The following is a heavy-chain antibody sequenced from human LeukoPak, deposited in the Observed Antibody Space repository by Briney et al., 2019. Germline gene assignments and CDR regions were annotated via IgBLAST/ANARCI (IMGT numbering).Heavy chain of an antibody. CDR1: GDSIGSYY. CDR3: ARDHFTMVRGGLYYFDY. Sequence: SETLSLTCTVSGDSIGSYYWSWIRQSAGKGLEWIGRMYTSGTTDYNPSLKSRVTMSVDTSKNQFSLKLNSVTAADTALYYCARDHFTMVRGGLYYFDYWGQGTLVTVSS. J-gene: IGHJ4*02. CDR2: MYTSGTT. D-gene: IGHD3-10*01. V-gene: IGHV4-4*07.